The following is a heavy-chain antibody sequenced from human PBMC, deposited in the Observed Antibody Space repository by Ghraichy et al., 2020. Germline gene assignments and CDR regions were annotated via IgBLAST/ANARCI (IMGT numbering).Heavy chain of an antibody. D-gene: IGHD3-10*01. CDR2: ISAKNGHT. Sequence: KVSCKSSDDSFSRYGFAWVRQAPGQGLEWMGWISAKNGHTKYAQKFQGRVTMTTDTSTRTVYMEMKSLRSDDTAVYFCARGGPLEAYGSSFDDWGQGTLVIVS. V-gene: IGHV1-18*01. CDR3: ARGGPLEAYGSSFDD. CDR1: DDSFSRYG. J-gene: IGHJ4*02.